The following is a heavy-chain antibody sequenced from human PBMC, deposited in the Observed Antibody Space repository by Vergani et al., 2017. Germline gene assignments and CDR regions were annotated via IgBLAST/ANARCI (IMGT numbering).Heavy chain of an antibody. CDR2: ISGSGGST. V-gene: IGHV3-23*01. CDR3: AKPTAGCSGGSCPSDY. CDR1: GFTFSSYA. D-gene: IGHD2-15*01. Sequence: EVQLLESGGGLVQPGGSLRLSCAASGFTFSSYAMSWVRQAPGKGLEWVSAISGSGGSTYYADSVKGRFTISRDNSKNTLYLQMNSLRAEDTAVHYCAKPTAGCSGGSCPSDYWGQGTLVTVSS. J-gene: IGHJ4*02.